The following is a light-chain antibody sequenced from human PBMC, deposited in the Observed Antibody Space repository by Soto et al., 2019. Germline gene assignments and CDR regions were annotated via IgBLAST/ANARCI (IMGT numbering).Light chain of an antibody. V-gene: IGLV2-23*01. Sequence: QTVLTQPASVSGSPRQSITIPCTGTNSHVGSYNLVSWYQQHPGKAPKLMIYEGSKRPSGVSNRFTGSKSGNTASLTISGLQAEYEADYYCCSYAGSSTYVFGTGTKVTVL. CDR2: EGS. J-gene: IGLJ1*01. CDR1: NSHVGSYNL. CDR3: CSYAGSSTYV.